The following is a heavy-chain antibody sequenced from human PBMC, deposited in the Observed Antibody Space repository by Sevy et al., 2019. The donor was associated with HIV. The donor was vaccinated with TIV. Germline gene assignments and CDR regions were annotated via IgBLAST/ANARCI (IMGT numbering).Heavy chain of an antibody. CDR1: GFTFSSYG. Sequence: GGSLRLSCAASGFTFSSYGMHWVRQAPGKGLEWVAFISYDGSNKYYADSVKGRFTISRDNSKNTMYLQMNSLRAEDTAVYYRAKRGEYGERYGMDVWGQGTTVTVSS. V-gene: IGHV3-30*18. CDR3: AKRGEYGERYGMDV. D-gene: IGHD4-17*01. CDR2: ISYDGSNK. J-gene: IGHJ6*02.